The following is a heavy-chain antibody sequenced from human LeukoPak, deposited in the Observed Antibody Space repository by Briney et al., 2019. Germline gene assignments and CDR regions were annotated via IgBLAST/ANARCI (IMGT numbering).Heavy chain of an antibody. CDR3: AKVYAGTWYDK. Sequence: GGPLRLSCAASGFTFRSFEMNWVRQAPGKGLEWVSSISSSGSTIYYADSVKGRFTISRDNVKSSLYLQINSLRAEDTAIYYCAKVYAGTWYDKWGQGTLVTVSS. J-gene: IGHJ5*02. V-gene: IGHV3-48*03. CDR2: ISSSGSTI. D-gene: IGHD3-16*01. CDR1: GFTFRSFE.